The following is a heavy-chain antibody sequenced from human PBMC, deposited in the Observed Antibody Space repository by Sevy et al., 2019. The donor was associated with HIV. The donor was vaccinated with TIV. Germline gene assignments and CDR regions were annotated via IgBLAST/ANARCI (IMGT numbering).Heavy chain of an antibody. J-gene: IGHJ6*03. CDR1: GFTFSSYS. CDR3: ARVPVAGSGSYYKTPEGDYYYYYMDV. D-gene: IGHD3-10*01. Sequence: GGSLRLSCAPSGFTFSSYSMNWVRQAPGKGLEWVSSISSSSSYIYYADSVKGRFTISRDNAKNSLYLQMNSLRAEDTAVYYCARVPVAGSGSYYKTPEGDYYYYYMDVWGKGTTVTVSS. V-gene: IGHV3-21*01. CDR2: ISSSSSYI.